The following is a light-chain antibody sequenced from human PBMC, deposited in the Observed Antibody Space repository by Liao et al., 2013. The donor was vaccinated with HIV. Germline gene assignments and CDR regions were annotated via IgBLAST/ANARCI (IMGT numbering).Light chain of an antibody. J-gene: IGLJ2*01. V-gene: IGLV3-1*01. CDR2: QDT. CDR1: KLGDKY. CDR3: QAWDIGTCVV. Sequence: SYELTQAPSVSVSPGQTARITCSGDKLGDKYVSWYQQRPGRSPVLVIYQDTKRPPGIPERFSGSNSGNTATLSVSGTQAMDEADYFCQAWDIGTCVVFGGGTTLTVL.